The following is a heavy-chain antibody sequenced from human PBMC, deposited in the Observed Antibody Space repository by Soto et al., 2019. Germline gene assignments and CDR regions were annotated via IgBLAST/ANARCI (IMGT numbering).Heavy chain of an antibody. CDR1: GFTFSSYA. J-gene: IGHJ5*02. CDR3: ARDPTRIAARLDGLGWFDP. CDR2: ISSSSSYI. Sequence: PGGSLRLSCAASGFTFSSYAMSWVRQAPGKGLEWVSSISSSSSYIYYADSVEGRFTISRDNAKNSLYLQMNSLRAEDTAVYYCARDPTRIAARLDGLGWFDPWGQGTLVTVSS. D-gene: IGHD6-6*01. V-gene: IGHV3-21*01.